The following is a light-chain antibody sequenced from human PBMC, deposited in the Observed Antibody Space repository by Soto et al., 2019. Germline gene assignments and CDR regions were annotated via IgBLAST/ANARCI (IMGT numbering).Light chain of an antibody. CDR2: GAS. J-gene: IGKJ1*01. CDR3: QQYGSSPRS. Sequence: EIVLTQSPGTLSLSPGERATLSCRASQSVSSTYLAWYQHKLGQAPRLLIYGASSKASGIPDRFSGSGSGTDFTLTIGRLEPEDFAVYYCQQYGSSPRSFGQGTKVEVK. CDR1: QSVSSTY. V-gene: IGKV3-20*01.